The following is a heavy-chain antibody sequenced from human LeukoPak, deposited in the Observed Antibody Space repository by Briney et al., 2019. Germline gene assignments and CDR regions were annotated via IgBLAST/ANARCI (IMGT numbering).Heavy chain of an antibody. D-gene: IGHD5-18*01. CDR2: ISYDGSNK. Sequence: PGGSLRLSCAASGFTFNNYAMHWVRQAPGKGLEWVAVISYDGSNKYYADSVKGRFTISRDNARNSLYLQMNSLRAEDTAVYYCARDHMDSYGTFDYWRQGTLVTVSS. CDR1: GFTFNNYA. J-gene: IGHJ4*02. V-gene: IGHV3-30-3*01. CDR3: ARDHMDSYGTFDY.